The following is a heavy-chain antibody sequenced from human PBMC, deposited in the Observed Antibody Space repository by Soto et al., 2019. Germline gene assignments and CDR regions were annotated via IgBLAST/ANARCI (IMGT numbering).Heavy chain of an antibody. Sequence: ASVNVSCKASGYTFTSYDINWVRQATGQGLEWMGWMNPNSGNTGYAQKFQGRVTMTRNTSISTAYMELSSLRSEDTAVYYCARAHKPMRQQWLARYDAFDIWGQGTMVTVSS. V-gene: IGHV1-8*01. J-gene: IGHJ3*02. D-gene: IGHD6-19*01. CDR2: MNPNSGNT. CDR1: GYTFTSYD. CDR3: ARAHKPMRQQWLARYDAFDI.